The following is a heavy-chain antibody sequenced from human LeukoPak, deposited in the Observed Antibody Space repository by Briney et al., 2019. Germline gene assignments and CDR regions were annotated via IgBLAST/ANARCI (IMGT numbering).Heavy chain of an antibody. D-gene: IGHD3-16*01. CDR2: IYHSGST. CDR1: GFTLRSNW. V-gene: IGHV4-4*02. J-gene: IGHJ4*02. CDR3: ARLTDYYFDY. Sequence: PGGSLRLSCAASGFTLRSNWMSWVRQPPGKGLEWIGEIYHSGSTNYNPSLKSRVTISVDKSKNQFSLKLSSVTAADTAVYYCARLTDYYFDYWGQGTLVTVSS.